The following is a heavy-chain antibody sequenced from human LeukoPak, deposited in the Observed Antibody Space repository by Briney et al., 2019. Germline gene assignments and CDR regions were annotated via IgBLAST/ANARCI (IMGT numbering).Heavy chain of an antibody. Sequence: QPGGSLRLSCAASGFTFSSYAMSWVRQAPGKGLEWVSAISGSGGSTYYADSVKGRFTISRDNSKNTLYLQMNSLRAEDTAVYYCAKDGYYYYDSSGLSPRPDYWGQGTLVTVSS. CDR2: ISGSGGST. CDR3: AKDGYYYYDSSGLSPRPDY. CDR1: GFTFSSYA. V-gene: IGHV3-23*01. D-gene: IGHD3-22*01. J-gene: IGHJ4*02.